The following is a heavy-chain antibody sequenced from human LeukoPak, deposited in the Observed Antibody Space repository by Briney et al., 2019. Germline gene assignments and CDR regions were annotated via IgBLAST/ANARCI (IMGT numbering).Heavy chain of an antibody. V-gene: IGHV4-39*01. CDR3: ARVYGGKVGAFDI. J-gene: IGHJ3*02. CDR1: GDSISSSSYY. Sequence: PSETLSLTCTVSGDSISSSSYYWGWIRQPPGKGLEWIGSIYYSGSTYYNPSLKSRVTISVDTSKNQFSLKLSSVTAADTAVYYCARVYGGKVGAFDIWGQGTMVTVSS. D-gene: IGHD4-23*01. CDR2: IYYSGST.